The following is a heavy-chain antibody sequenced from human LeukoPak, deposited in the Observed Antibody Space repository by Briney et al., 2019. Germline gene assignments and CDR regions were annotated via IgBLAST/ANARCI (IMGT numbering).Heavy chain of an antibody. J-gene: IGHJ4*02. CDR3: AKSSPIAAAGEVSDF. V-gene: IGHV3-23*01. CDR2: ISGSGGSR. D-gene: IGHD6-13*01. Sequence: PGGSLRLSCAASGFTLSSYAMSWVRQAPGKGLEWLSAISGSGGSRYYSGSLKGRFTISRDNSKSTLYLQMTSLRAEDTAVYYCAKSSPIAAAGEVSDFWGQGTLVTVSS. CDR1: GFTLSSYA.